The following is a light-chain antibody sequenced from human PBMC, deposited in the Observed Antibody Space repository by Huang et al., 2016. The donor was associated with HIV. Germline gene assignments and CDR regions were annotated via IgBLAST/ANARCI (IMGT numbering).Light chain of an antibody. V-gene: IGKV1-39*01. J-gene: IGKJ1*01. CDR1: QSISDY. CDR2: IAS. Sequence: DIQMTQSPSSLSASIGDRVTITCRASQSISDYLNWYQQKPGKAPELLMYIASTLQSGVPSRFSGSGSGTDFTLTISSLQPEDFATYSCQQSYSAPWTFGQGTRVEIK. CDR3: QQSYSAPWT.